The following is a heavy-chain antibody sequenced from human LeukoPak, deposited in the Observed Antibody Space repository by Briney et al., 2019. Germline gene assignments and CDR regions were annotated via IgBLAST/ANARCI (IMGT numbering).Heavy chain of an antibody. D-gene: IGHD4-17*01. V-gene: IGHV4-30-4*01. J-gene: IGHJ4*02. CDR2: ICYSGST. CDR3: ARAPPPKYGDYGSTFDY. Sequence: SQTLSLTCTVSGGSISSGDYYWSWIRPPPGQGLEWIGYICYSGSTHYNPALTSRVTISVDTSKNQFSLKLSSVTAADTAVYYWARAPPPKYGDYGSTFDYWGQGTLVTVSS. CDR1: GGSISSGDYY.